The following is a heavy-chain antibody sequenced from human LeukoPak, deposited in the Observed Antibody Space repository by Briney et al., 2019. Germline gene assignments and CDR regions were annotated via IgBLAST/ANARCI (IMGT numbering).Heavy chain of an antibody. D-gene: IGHD2-2*01. V-gene: IGHV4-59*01. J-gene: IGHJ4*02. Sequence: SETLCLTCTVSGGSISSYYWSWIRQPPGKGLEWIGYIYYSGSTTYNPSLESRVTISVDTSKNQFSLKLSSVTAADTAVYYCARIHCSSTSCYVRYFDYWGQGTLVTVSS. CDR2: IYYSGST. CDR1: GGSISSYY. CDR3: ARIHCSSTSCYVRYFDY.